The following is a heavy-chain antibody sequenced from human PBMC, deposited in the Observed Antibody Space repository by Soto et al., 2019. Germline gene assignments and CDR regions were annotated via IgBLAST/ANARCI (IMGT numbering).Heavy chain of an antibody. CDR3: ARDNWGEGYSGYDDY. Sequence: GASVKVSCKASGYTFTSYYMHWVRQAPGQGLEWMGIINPSGGSTSYAQKFQGRVTMTRDTSTSTVYMELSSLRSEDTAVYYCARDNWGEGYSGYDDYWGQGTLVTVSS. CDR2: INPSGGST. J-gene: IGHJ4*02. V-gene: IGHV1-46*03. D-gene: IGHD5-12*01. CDR1: GYTFTSYY.